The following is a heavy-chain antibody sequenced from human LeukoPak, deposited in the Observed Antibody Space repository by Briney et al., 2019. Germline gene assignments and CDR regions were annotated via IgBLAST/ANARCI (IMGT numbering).Heavy chain of an antibody. CDR1: GYTFTNYH. J-gene: IGHJ4*02. D-gene: IGHD3-10*01. V-gene: IGHV1-18*01. CDR3: ARGGLLWFGELFRTDY. CDR2: ISASNGNT. Sequence: ASVKVSCKASGYTFTNYHITWVRQAPGQGLEWMGWISASNGNTNYAQKFQGRVTMTTDTSTNTAYMELSSLRSEDTAVYYCARGGLLWFGELFRTDYRGQGTLVTVSS.